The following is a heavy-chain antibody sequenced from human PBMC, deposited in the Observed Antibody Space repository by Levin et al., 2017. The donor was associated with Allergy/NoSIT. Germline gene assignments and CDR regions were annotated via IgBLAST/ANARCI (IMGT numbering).Heavy chain of an antibody. CDR1: GFTFSNAW. V-gene: IGHV3-15*01. CDR3: TTGALAVAHHDKGYYYYGMDV. J-gene: IGHJ6*02. CDR2: IKSKTDGGTT. D-gene: IGHD6-19*01. Sequence: GESLKISCAASGFTFSNAWMSWVRQAPGKGLEWVGRIKSKTDGGTTDYAAPVKGRFTISRDDSKNTLYLQMNSLKTEDTAVYYCTTGALAVAHHDKGYYYYGMDVWGQGTTVTVSS.